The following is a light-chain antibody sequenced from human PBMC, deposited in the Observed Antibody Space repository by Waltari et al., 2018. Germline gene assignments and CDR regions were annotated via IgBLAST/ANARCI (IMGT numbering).Light chain of an antibody. J-gene: IGLJ2*01. Sequence: QSVLTQPPSVSGAPGQRVTISCTGSSSNIGAGYAVHWYQQIPGTAPKLLIYVNSNRPSGVPDRFSGSKSGTSASLAITGLQAEDEADYYCQSYDSSLSGWVFGGGTKLTVL. CDR1: SSNIGAGYA. V-gene: IGLV1-40*01. CDR3: QSYDSSLSGWV. CDR2: VNS.